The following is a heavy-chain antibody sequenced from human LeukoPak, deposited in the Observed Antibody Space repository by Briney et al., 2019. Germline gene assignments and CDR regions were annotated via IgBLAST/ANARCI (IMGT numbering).Heavy chain of an antibody. Sequence: ASVKVSCKASGYTFTGYYMHWVRQAPGQGLEWMGWINPNSGGTNYAQKFQGWVTMTRDTSISTAYMELSSLRSEDTAVYYCARDYCSSTSCYAPGFVLGYWGQGTLVTVSS. J-gene: IGHJ4*02. V-gene: IGHV1-2*04. CDR1: GYTFTGYY. CDR2: INPNSGGT. CDR3: ARDYCSSTSCYAPGFVLGY. D-gene: IGHD2-2*01.